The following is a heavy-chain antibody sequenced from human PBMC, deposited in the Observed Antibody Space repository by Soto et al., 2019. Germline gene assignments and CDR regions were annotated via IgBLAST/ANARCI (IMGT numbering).Heavy chain of an antibody. V-gene: IGHV3-21*01. CDR2: ISSSSSYI. Sequence: GGSLRLSCAASGFTFISYSMNWVRQAPGKGLEWVSSISSSSSYIYYADSVKGRFTISRDNAKNSLYLQMNSLRAEDTAVYYCARAKNSGYDFFDYWGQGTLVTVSS. D-gene: IGHD5-12*01. CDR1: GFTFISYS. CDR3: ARAKNSGYDFFDY. J-gene: IGHJ4*02.